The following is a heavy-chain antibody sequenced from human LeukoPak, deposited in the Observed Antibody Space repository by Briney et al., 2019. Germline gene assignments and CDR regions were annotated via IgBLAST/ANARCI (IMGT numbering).Heavy chain of an antibody. J-gene: IGHJ4*02. CDR2: ISSNGGST. CDR3: ARARAAAGTPYDY. D-gene: IGHD6-13*01. CDR1: GFTFSSYA. V-gene: IGHV3-64*01. Sequence: PGGSLRLSCAASGFTFSSYAMRWVRQAPGKGLEYVSAISSNGGSTYYANSVKGRFTISRDNSKNTLWLQMGSLRTEDMAVYYCARARAAAGTPYDYWGQGTLVTVSS.